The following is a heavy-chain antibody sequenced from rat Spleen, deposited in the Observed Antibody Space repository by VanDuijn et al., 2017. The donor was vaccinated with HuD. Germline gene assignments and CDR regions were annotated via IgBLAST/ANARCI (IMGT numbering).Heavy chain of an antibody. CDR1: GFTFSSFP. CDR3: ARQWDY. CDR2: IIYDGSNT. J-gene: IGHJ2*01. Sequence: EVQLVESGGGLVQPGRSLKLSCAASGFTFSSFPMAWVRQAPKKGLEWVAAIIYDGSNTFYRDSVKGRFTISRDNAKSTLYLQVDSLRSEDTATYYCARQWDYWGQGVMVTVSS. V-gene: IGHV5-7*01.